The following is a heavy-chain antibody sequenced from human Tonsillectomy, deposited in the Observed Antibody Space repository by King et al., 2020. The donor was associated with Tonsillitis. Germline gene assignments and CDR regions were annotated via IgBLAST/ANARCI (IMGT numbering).Heavy chain of an antibody. Sequence: VQLVESGAEVKKPGESLKISCKGSGYNFTTYWIGWVRQMPGKGLEWMGIIYAGDSDTRYSPSFQGQDANSADKSISTDYLQWSSLKASDTAMYYCARPRRSGWNDAFDLWGQGTMVTVSS. D-gene: IGHD6-19*01. CDR2: IYAGDSDT. CDR3: ARPRRSGWNDAFDL. CDR1: GYNFTTYW. J-gene: IGHJ3*01. V-gene: IGHV5-51*01.